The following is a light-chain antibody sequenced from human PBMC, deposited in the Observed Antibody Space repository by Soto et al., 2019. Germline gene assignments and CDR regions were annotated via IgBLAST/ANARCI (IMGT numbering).Light chain of an antibody. CDR3: QQYYSYPFT. Sequence: DIQMTQSPSTLSASVGERVTITCRAGQGIRNDLGWYQQKPGKAPKLLIYAASTLQSGVPSRFSGSGSGTDFTLTINFLQSEDFATYYCQQYYSYPFTFGPGTKVDI. CDR2: AAS. CDR1: QGIRND. V-gene: IGKV1-17*01. J-gene: IGKJ3*01.